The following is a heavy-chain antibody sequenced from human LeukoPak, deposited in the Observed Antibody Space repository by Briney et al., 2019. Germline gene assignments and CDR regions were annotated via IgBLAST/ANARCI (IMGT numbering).Heavy chain of an antibody. CDR1: GFTFSSYG. Sequence: GRSLRLSCAASGFTFSSYGMHWVRQAPGKGLEGVAVISYDGSNKYYADSVKGRFTISRDNSKNTLYLQTNSLRAEDTAVYYCAKDSAYNWNEVMAKLDYWGQGTLVTVSS. V-gene: IGHV3-30*18. CDR3: AKDSAYNWNEVMAKLDY. CDR2: ISYDGSNK. J-gene: IGHJ4*02. D-gene: IGHD1-20*01.